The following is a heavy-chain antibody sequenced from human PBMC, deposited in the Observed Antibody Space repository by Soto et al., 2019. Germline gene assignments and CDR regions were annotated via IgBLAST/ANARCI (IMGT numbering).Heavy chain of an antibody. J-gene: IGHJ6*02. D-gene: IGHD3-3*01. Sequence: SGGGVVQPGRSLRLSCAASGFTFSSYGMHWVRQAPGKGLEWVAVIWYDGSNKYYADSVKGRFTISRDNSKNTLYLQMNSLRAEDTAVYYCARVIIGDYYYGMDVWGQGTTVTVSS. CDR3: ARVIIGDYYYGMDV. CDR2: IWYDGSNK. V-gene: IGHV3-33*01. CDR1: GFTFSSYG.